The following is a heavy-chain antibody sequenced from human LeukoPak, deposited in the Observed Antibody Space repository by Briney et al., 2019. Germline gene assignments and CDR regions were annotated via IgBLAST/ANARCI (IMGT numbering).Heavy chain of an antibody. Sequence: GGSLRLSCVASGFTFSSYAMNWVRQAPGKGLEWVSGISDSGTNTYYADSVKGRFTISRDNSKNTLYLQMNSLRAEDTAVYYCAKVGNFGDYLDYWGQGTLVTVSS. V-gene: IGHV3-23*01. J-gene: IGHJ4*02. CDR3: AKVGNFGDYLDY. CDR1: GFTFSSYA. CDR2: ISDSGTNT. D-gene: IGHD4-23*01.